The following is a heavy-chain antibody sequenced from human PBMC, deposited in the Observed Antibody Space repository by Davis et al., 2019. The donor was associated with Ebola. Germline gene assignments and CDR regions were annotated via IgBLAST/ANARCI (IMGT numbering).Heavy chain of an antibody. CDR1: GYSFSSYG. CDR3: ARDGSVAAIELDY. J-gene: IGHJ4*02. D-gene: IGHD2-2*02. CDR2: ISAYNGNT. Sequence: ASVKVSCKASGYSFSSYGFSWVRQAPGQGLEWMGWISAYNGNTNYAQRFQDRVTMTTDTSTNTAYMEVRSLRSDDTAVYYCARDGSVAAIELDYWGQGTLVTVSS. V-gene: IGHV1-18*01.